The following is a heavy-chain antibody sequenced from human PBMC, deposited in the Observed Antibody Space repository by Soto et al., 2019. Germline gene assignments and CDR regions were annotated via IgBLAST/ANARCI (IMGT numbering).Heavy chain of an antibody. CDR3: ARHTDGYNPLDH. CDR1: GYSFTTYW. Sequence: GESLKISCKGSGYSFTTYWIGWVRQMPGKGLEWMGIIHPGFSDTRYSPSFQGQVTISADTSINTAHLQWSSLKASDTAIYYCARHTDGYNPLDHWGQGTLVTVSS. J-gene: IGHJ4*02. V-gene: IGHV5-51*01. CDR2: IHPGFSDT. D-gene: IGHD5-12*01.